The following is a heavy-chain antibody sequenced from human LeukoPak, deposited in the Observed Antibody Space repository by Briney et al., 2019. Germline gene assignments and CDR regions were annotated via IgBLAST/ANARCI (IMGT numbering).Heavy chain of an antibody. Sequence: GESLKISCKGYGYRITSNWISWVRQMPGQGMEWMGRIDPSDSYTNYSPSFQGHVTISADKSISTAYLQWSSLKASDTAMYYCARHEQSRDYWGQGTLVTVSS. CDR2: IDPSDSYT. D-gene: IGHD6-19*01. CDR1: GYRITSNW. V-gene: IGHV5-10-1*01. J-gene: IGHJ4*02. CDR3: ARHEQSRDY.